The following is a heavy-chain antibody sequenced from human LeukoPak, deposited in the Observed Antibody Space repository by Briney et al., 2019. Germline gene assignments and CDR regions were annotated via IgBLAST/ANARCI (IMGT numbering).Heavy chain of an antibody. D-gene: IGHD3-22*01. CDR3: AKSMEYYYDSSAWDAFDI. V-gene: IGHV3-30*18. CDR1: GFTFSSYG. Sequence: LPGGSLRLSCAASGFTFSSYGMHWVRQAPGKGLEWVAVISYDGSNKYYADYVKGRFTISRDNSKNTLYLQMNSLRAEDTAVYYCAKSMEYYYDSSAWDAFDIWGQGTMVTVSS. J-gene: IGHJ3*02. CDR2: ISYDGSNK.